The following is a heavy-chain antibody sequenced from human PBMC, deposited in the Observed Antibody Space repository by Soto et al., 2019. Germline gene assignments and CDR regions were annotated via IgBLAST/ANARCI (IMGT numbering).Heavy chain of an antibody. D-gene: IGHD6-25*01. J-gene: IGHJ4*02. V-gene: IGHV3-21*01. Sequence: GGSLRLSCAASGFTFRTYSMNWVRQVPGKGLEWVSAISSDSTYIFYADSVKGRFTISRDNAKNSLYLQINSLRAEDTAVYYCARDLGVTATGPSLDYWGQGTQITVSS. CDR2: ISSDSTYI. CDR1: GFTFRTYS. CDR3: ARDLGVTATGPSLDY.